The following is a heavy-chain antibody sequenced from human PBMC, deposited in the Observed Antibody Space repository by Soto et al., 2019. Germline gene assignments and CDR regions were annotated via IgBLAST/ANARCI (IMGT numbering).Heavy chain of an antibody. D-gene: IGHD6-13*01. Sequence: SETLSLTCAVSSGSISSSNWWSWVRQPPGKGLEWIGEIYHSGSTNYNPSLKSRVTISVDKSKNRFSLKLSSVTAADTAVYYCARETRSWYDYYYYMDVWGKGTTVTVSS. CDR3: ARETRSWYDYYYYMDV. CDR1: SGSISSSNW. CDR2: IYHSGST. J-gene: IGHJ6*03. V-gene: IGHV4-4*02.